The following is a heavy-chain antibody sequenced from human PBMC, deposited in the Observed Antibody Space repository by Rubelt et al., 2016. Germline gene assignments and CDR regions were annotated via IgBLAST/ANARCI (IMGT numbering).Heavy chain of an antibody. CDR2: ISSSSSYI. J-gene: IGHJ4*02. Sequence: EVKLVESGGGSVQPGRSLRLSCAASGFTFSSYSMNWVRQAPGKGLEWVSSISSSSSYIYYADSVKGRFTISRGNAKNSRYRQMNSLRAEDTAVYYCARDTTSTADGSSCFNYWGQGTLVTVSS. CDR1: GFTFSSYS. D-gene: IGHD6-13*01. CDR3: ARDTTSTADGSSCFNY. V-gene: IGHV3-21*02.